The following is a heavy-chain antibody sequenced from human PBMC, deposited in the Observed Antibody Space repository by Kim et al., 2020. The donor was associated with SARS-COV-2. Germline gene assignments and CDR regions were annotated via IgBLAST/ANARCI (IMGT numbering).Heavy chain of an antibody. Sequence: GGSLRLSCAASGFTVSSNYMSWVRQAPGKGLEWVSVIYSGGSTYYADAVKGRFTISRDNSKNTLYLQMNSLRAEDTAVYYCARERGNVDTAMDLTLRYFDLWGRGTLVTVSS. V-gene: IGHV3-66*01. CDR3: ARERGNVDTAMDLTLRYFDL. CDR2: IYSGGST. J-gene: IGHJ2*01. CDR1: GFTVSSNY. D-gene: IGHD5-18*01.